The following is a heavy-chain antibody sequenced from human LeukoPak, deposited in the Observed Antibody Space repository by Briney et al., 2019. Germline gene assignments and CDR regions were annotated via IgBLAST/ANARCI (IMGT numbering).Heavy chain of an antibody. CDR2: ISADNGDT. Sequence: ASVKVSCKTSGYRFISNGISWVRQAPGQGLDWVGWISADNGDTNYGRKLQGRVTMTTDTSTSTAYMELKNLTFDDTAVFYCARAGPNRYFDWLSYDFWGQGTLVTVSS. D-gene: IGHD3-9*01. CDR1: GYRFISNG. CDR3: ARAGPNRYFDWLSYDF. V-gene: IGHV1-18*04. J-gene: IGHJ4*02.